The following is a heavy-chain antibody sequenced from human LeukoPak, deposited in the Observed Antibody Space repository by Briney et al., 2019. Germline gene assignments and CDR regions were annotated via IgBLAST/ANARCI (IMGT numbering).Heavy chain of an antibody. CDR1: GGSISSGGYY. V-gene: IGHV4-31*01. J-gene: IGHJ4*02. CDR2: IYYSGST. D-gene: IGHD1-14*01. CDR3: ARALYNEGADY. Sequence: SETLSLTCTVSGGSISSGGYYWSWIRQHPGKGLEWIGYIYYSGSTYYNPSLKSQVTISVDKSKNQFSLKLSSVTAADTAVYYCARALYNEGADYWGQGTLVTVSS.